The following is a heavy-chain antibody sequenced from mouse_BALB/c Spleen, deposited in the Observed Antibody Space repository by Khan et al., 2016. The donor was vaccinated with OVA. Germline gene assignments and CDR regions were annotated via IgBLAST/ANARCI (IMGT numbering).Heavy chain of an antibody. CDR2: IYPENSDT. V-gene: IGHV1-5*01. CDR1: GYSFTNYW. Sequence: VQLQQSGTVLARPGASVKMSCKASGYSFTNYWMHWVKQRPGQVLEWVGTIYPENSDTRYNQKFKGKAKLTAVTSASTAYMELSSLTSEDSAVYYCTRSYDSYYLDYWGQGTTLTVSS. D-gene: IGHD2-4*01. CDR3: TRSYDSYYLDY. J-gene: IGHJ2*01.